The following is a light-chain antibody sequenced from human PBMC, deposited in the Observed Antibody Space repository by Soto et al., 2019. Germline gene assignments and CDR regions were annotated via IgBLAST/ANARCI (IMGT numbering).Light chain of an antibody. J-gene: IGLJ1*01. CDR2: DVS. Sequence: ALTQPASVSGSPGQSITISCTGTSSDVGGYNYVSWYQQHPGKAPKLMIYDVSNRPSGVSNRFSGSKSGNTASLTISGLQAEDEADYYCSSYTSSSTNVFGTGTKLTVL. V-gene: IGLV2-14*01. CDR3: SSYTSSSTNV. CDR1: SSDVGGYNY.